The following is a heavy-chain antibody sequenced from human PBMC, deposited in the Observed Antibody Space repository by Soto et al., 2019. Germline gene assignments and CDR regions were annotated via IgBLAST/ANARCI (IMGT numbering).Heavy chain of an antibody. CDR3: AIDSRSRVDGFDI. J-gene: IGHJ3*02. CDR2: IMPMFGTE. Sequence: QVQLVQSGAEVKKPGSSVKVSCKASGGTFSRFSFNWVRQAPGQGLEWMGGIMPMFGTEKYAQKFQDKVTRTADESTGTAYMELSRLTSEDTAVYYCAIDSRSRVDGFDIWGQGTLVTVSS. CDR1: GGTFSRFS. V-gene: IGHV1-69*12. D-gene: IGHD2-15*01.